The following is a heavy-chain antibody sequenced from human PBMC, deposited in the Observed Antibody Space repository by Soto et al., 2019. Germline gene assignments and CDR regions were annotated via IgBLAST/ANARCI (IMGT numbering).Heavy chain of an antibody. CDR1: GGSVSSSSYY. J-gene: IGHJ6*02. D-gene: IGHD2-15*01. Sequence: PSETLSLTCTVSGGSVSSSSYYWGWIRQPPGKGLEWIWSIYYSGSTYYNPSLKSRVTLSVDTSKNQFSVRLDSVTASDTAVYYCAPLSVSLSGPYGIHVWGQGTTVTVSS. CDR2: IYYSGST. CDR3: APLSVSLSGPYGIHV. V-gene: IGHV4-39*01.